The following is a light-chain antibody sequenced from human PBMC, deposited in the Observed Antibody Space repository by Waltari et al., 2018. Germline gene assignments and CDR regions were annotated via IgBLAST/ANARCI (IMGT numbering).Light chain of an antibody. CDR1: SSDVGGYDY. J-gene: IGLJ3*02. Sequence: QSALTQPASVSGSPGQSITISCTGTSSDVGGYDYVSWYQQHPGKAPKLMIYDVSNLPSGVAMRFSVSKSGNTASLTISGLQAEDEADYYCSSYTSISACVLFGGGTKLTVL. V-gene: IGLV2-14*03. CDR2: DVS. CDR3: SSYTSISACVL.